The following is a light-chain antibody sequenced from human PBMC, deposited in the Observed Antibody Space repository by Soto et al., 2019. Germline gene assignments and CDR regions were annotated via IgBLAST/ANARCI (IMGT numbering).Light chain of an antibody. CDR1: QSVSSIY. Sequence: EIVLTQSPGTLSLSPGERATLSFGASQSVSSIYLAWYQQKPGQAPRLLIYGASSRATGIPDRFSGSGSGTDFTLTISRLEPEDFAVYYCQQYGSSPITFGQGTRLEIK. CDR2: GAS. J-gene: IGKJ5*01. V-gene: IGKV3-20*01. CDR3: QQYGSSPIT.